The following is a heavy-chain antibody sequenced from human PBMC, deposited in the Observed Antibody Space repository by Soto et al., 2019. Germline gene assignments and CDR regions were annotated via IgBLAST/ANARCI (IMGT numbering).Heavy chain of an antibody. CDR1: GFPFSEYD. CDR3: ATDQAGGYFPRESVDM. Sequence: QEQLVESGGGVVQPGRSLRLSCVASGFPFSEYDMHWVRQAPGKGLEWVAVISYDDGNVRYYADSVQGRFTGSRDNSYNTLFLQMDSLRSEDTAVYYCATDQAGGYFPRESVDMWGQGTVVTVSP. D-gene: IGHD6-25*01. J-gene: IGHJ4*01. V-gene: IGHV3-30-3*01. CDR2: ISYDDGNVR.